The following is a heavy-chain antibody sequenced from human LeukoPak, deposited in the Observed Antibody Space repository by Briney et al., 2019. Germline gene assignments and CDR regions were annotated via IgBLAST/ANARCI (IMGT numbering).Heavy chain of an antibody. CDR1: GGSISSYY. CDR3: ARGRDGYNPRLYYFDY. V-gene: IGHV4-59*01. D-gene: IGHD5-24*01. J-gene: IGHJ4*02. Sequence: SETLSLTCTVSGGSISSYYWSWTRQPPGKGLEWIGYIYYSGSTNYNPSLKSRVTISVDTSKNQFSLKLSSVTAADTAVYYCARGRDGYNPRLYYFDYWGQGTLVTVSS. CDR2: IYYSGST.